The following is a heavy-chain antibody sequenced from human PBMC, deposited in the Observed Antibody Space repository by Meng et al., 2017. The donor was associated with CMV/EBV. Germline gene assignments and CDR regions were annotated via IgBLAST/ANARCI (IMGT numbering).Heavy chain of an antibody. Sequence: GGSLRLSCAASGFTFSSYSMNWVRQAPGKGLEWVSSISSSSSYKYYADSVKGRFTISRDNSKNSLYLQMNSLRAEDTAVYYCARDRVSYSADFDYWGQGTMVTVSS. J-gene: IGHJ4*02. D-gene: IGHD5-18*01. V-gene: IGHV3-21*01. CDR2: ISSSSSYK. CDR3: ARDRVSYSADFDY. CDR1: GFTFSSYS.